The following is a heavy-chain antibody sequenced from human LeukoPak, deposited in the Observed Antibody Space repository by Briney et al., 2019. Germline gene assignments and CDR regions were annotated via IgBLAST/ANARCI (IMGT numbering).Heavy chain of an antibody. CDR1: GGSISTYY. Sequence: SETLSLTCTVSGGSISTYYWSWVRPPPGRGLEWIAYVYYSGHTSYNPSLNGRVTISVDTSKNQISLKLISVTAADTAVYYCARHPYSDGFDVWGQGTMVTVSS. CDR3: ARHPYSDGFDV. J-gene: IGHJ3*01. V-gene: IGHV4-59*08. CDR2: VYYSGHT. D-gene: IGHD1-1*01.